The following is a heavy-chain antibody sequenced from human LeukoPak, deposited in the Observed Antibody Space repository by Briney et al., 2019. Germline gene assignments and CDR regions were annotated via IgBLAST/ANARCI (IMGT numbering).Heavy chain of an antibody. D-gene: IGHD3-22*01. Sequence: SETLSLTCTVSGGSISSYYWSWIRQPPGKGLEWIGYIYYSGSTNYNPSLKSRVTITVDTSKNQFSLKLSSVTAADTAVYYCARRVDYYDSSGYFDWGQGTLVTVSS. J-gene: IGHJ4*02. CDR3: ARRVDYYDSSGYFD. CDR2: IYYSGST. CDR1: GGSISSYY. V-gene: IGHV4-59*08.